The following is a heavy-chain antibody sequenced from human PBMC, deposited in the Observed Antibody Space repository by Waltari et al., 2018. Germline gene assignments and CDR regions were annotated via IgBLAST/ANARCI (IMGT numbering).Heavy chain of an antibody. J-gene: IGHJ4*02. Sequence: QVQLVQSGSELKKPGASVKVSCKASGYTFNRYTMNWVRQAPGQGLEWMGSINTNTGHPTYAQGFTGRFFLSLCTSGSTAYLQISSLKAEDTAVDYCASPLGVATTNKEADYWGQGTLVTVSS. CDR1: GYTFNRYT. V-gene: IGHV7-4-1*02. CDR3: ASPLGVATTNKEADY. CDR2: INTNTGHP. D-gene: IGHD5-12*01.